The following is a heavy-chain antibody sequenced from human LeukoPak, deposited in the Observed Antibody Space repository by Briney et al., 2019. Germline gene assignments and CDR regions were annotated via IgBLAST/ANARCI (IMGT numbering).Heavy chain of an antibody. V-gene: IGHV3-21*01. CDR3: ARSDPQYYYDSSGYSYPLEFFQH. CDR2: ISSSSSYI. D-gene: IGHD3-22*01. CDR1: GFTFSSYS. J-gene: IGHJ1*01. Sequence: PGGSLRLSCAASGFTFSSYSMSWVRQAPGKGLEWVSSISSSSSYIYYADSVKGRFTISRDNAKNSLYLQMNSLRGEDTAVYYCARSDPQYYYDSSGYSYPLEFFQHWGQGTLVTVSS.